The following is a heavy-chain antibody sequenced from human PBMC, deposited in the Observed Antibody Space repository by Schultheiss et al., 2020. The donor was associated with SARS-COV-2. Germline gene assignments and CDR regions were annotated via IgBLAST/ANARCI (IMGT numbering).Heavy chain of an antibody. V-gene: IGHV1-2*06. J-gene: IGHJ4*02. CDR3: ARDFRATVTFDS. CDR2: INPNTGDT. Sequence: ASVKVSCKTSGYTFTDYYMHWVRQAPGQGLEWMGRINPNTGDTDYAQKFQDRVTLTRDTSITTVHMELSRLKSDDTAMYYCARDFRATVTFDSWGQGTLVTVSS. CDR1: GYTFTDYY. D-gene: IGHD4-17*01.